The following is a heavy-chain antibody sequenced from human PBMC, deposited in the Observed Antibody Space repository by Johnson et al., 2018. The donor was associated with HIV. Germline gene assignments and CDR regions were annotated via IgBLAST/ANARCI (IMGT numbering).Heavy chain of an antibody. V-gene: IGHV3-30*02. CDR1: GFTFSSYG. D-gene: IGHD1-26*01. CDR2: LWYDARNE. CDR3: ATSGSHFAFDI. J-gene: IGHJ3*02. Sequence: QLQLVESGGGVVQPGGSLRLSCAASGFTFSSYGMHWVRQAPGKGLAWVAFLWYDARNEYSGASVKGRFTISRDNSKNTLYLQMSSLRAEDTAVYYCATSGSHFAFDIWGQGTMVTVSS.